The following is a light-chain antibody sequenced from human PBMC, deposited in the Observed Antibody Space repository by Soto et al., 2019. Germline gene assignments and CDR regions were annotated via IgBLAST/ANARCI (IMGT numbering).Light chain of an antibody. Sequence: QSALTQPASVSGSPGQSITISCAGTSSDVGGYNYVSWYQQHPGKAPKLMIYEVSNRPSGISNRFSGSKSGNTASLTISGLQGDDEADYYCSSYTSSRTHPYVFGTGTSHRP. CDR1: SSDVGGYNY. J-gene: IGLJ1*01. V-gene: IGLV2-14*01. CDR3: SSYTSSRTHPYV. CDR2: EVS.